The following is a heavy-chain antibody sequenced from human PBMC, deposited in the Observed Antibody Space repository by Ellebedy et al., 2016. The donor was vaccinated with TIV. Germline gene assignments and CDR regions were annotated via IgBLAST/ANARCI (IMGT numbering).Heavy chain of an antibody. V-gene: IGHV1-46*01. D-gene: IGHD2-2*01. J-gene: IGHJ4*02. CDR2: INPSGGST. CDR1: GYTFTSQY. Sequence: ASVKVSXKASGYTFTSQYLDWVRQAPGQRPEWMGIINPSGGSTTYAQKFQGRVTMTRDTSTSTVYMELSSLRSEDTAVYYCARVICNRYCSTTSPEDYSDYWGQGTLVTVSS. CDR3: ARVICNRYCSTTSPEDYSDY.